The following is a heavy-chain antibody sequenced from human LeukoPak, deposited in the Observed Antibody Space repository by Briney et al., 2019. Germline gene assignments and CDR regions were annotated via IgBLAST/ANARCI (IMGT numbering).Heavy chain of an antibody. V-gene: IGHV3-23*01. CDR1: GFTFSNYA. CDR2: LNGGRT. CDR3: VEEVPTYGYFDY. J-gene: IGHJ4*02. D-gene: IGHD2-21*01. Sequence: GGSLRLSCVASGFTFSNYAMSWVRQAPGRGLEWIAALNGGRTFFQDSVRGRCTISRDNSKSTLYLQLNSLTGDDTAVYYCVEEVPTYGYFDYWGRGTLVTVSS.